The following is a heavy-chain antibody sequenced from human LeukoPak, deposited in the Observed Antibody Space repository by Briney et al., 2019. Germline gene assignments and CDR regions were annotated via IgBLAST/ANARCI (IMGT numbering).Heavy chain of an antibody. CDR1: GGSFSGYY. CDR3: ARYCSGGSCYSGPDGY. CDR2: TNHSGST. V-gene: IGHV4-34*01. J-gene: IGHJ4*02. Sequence: SETLSLTCAVYGGSFSGYYWSWIRQPPGKGLEWIGETNHSGSTNYNPSLKSRVTISVDTSKNQFSLKLSSVTAADTAVYYCARYCSGGSCYSGPDGYWGQGTLVTVSS. D-gene: IGHD2-15*01.